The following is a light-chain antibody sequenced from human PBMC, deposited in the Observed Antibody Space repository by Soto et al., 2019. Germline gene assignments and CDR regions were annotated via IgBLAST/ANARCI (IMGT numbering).Light chain of an antibody. Sequence: DIVMTQTPLSSPVTLGQPASISCRSSQSLVDSAGNTHLSWLQQRPGQPPRLLIYTVSSRFSGVPDRFSGSGAGTDFTLHISSVEAEDVGLYYCMQTAQFPRTFGQGTKVEI. J-gene: IGKJ1*01. CDR2: TVS. CDR3: MQTAQFPRT. CDR1: QSLVDSAGNTH. V-gene: IGKV2-24*01.